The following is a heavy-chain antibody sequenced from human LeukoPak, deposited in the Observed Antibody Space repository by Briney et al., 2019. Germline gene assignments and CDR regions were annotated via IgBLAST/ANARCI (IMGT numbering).Heavy chain of an antibody. CDR2: INPNSGGT. J-gene: IGHJ4*02. CDR3: ARSSLYGSGSYHNDY. V-gene: IGHV1-2*06. CDR1: GYTFTGYY. Sequence: VASVKVPCKASGYTFTGYYMHWVRQAPGQGLEWMGRINPNSGGTNYAQKFQGRVTMTRDTSISTAYMELSRLRSDDTAVYYCARSSLYGSGSYHNDYWGQGTLVTVSS. D-gene: IGHD3-10*01.